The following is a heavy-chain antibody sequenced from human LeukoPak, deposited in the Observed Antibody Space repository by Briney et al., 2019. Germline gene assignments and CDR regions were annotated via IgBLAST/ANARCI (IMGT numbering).Heavy chain of an antibody. V-gene: IGHV4-59*01. J-gene: IGHJ4*02. CDR1: GGSFSGYY. Sequence: SETLSLTCAVYGGSFSGYYWSWIRQPPGKGLEWIGYIYYSGSTNYNPSLKSRVTISVDTSKNQFSLKLSSVTAADTAVYYCARSADPIPAAILYWGQGTLVTVSS. CDR2: IYYSGST. CDR3: ARSADPIPAAILY. D-gene: IGHD2-2*01.